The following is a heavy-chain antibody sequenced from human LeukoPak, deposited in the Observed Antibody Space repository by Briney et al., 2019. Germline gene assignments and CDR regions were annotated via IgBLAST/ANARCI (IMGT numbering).Heavy chain of an antibody. CDR2: IYYSGST. J-gene: IGHJ4*02. Sequence: PSETLSLTCTVSGGSISNYYWRWIRQPPGKGLEWIGYIYYSGSTNYNPSLKSRVTISVDTSKNQFSLKLISVTAADTAVYYRARTRVEAAAGRFYHWGQGTLVSVSS. CDR3: ARTRVEAAAGRFYH. CDR1: GGSISNYY. V-gene: IGHV4-59*01. D-gene: IGHD6-13*01.